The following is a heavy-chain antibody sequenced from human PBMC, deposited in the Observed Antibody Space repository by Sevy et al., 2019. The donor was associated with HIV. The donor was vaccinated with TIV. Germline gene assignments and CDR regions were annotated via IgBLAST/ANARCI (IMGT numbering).Heavy chain of an antibody. CDR3: ARDSGNSGDAFHI. J-gene: IGHJ3*02. CDR2: ISYDGSNK. Sequence: GGSLRLSCAASGFTFSSYAMHWVRQAPGKGLEWVAVISYDGSNKYYADSVKGRFTISRDNSKNTLYLQMNSLRAEDTAVYYCARDSGNSGDAFHIWGQGTMVTVSS. D-gene: IGHD2-15*01. CDR1: GFTFSSYA. V-gene: IGHV3-30-3*01.